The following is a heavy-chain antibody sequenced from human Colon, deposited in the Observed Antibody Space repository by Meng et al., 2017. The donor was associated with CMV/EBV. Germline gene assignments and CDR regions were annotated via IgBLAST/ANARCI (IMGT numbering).Heavy chain of an antibody. CDR3: AREGGPDPYYYYGMDV. CDR2: ISSSSSYI. J-gene: IGHJ6*02. V-gene: IGHV3-21*01. D-gene: IGHD2-15*01. CDR1: GFTFSSYS. Sequence: GGSLRLSCAASGFTFSSYSMNWVRQAPGKGLEWVSSISSSSSYIYYADSVKGRFTISRDNAKNSLYLQMNSLRAEDTAVYYCAREGGPDPYYYYGMDVWGQGTTVTVSS.